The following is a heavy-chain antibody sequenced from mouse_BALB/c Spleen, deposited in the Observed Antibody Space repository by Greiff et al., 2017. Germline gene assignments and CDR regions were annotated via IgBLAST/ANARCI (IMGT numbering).Heavy chain of an antibody. CDR3: AREGYYAMDY. CDR2: ISDGGSYT. CDR1: GFTFSDYY. J-gene: IGHJ4*01. Sequence: EVKLVESGGGLVKPGGSLKLSCAASGFTFSDYYMYWVRQTPEKRLEWVATISDGGSYTYYPDSVKGRFTISRDNAKNNLYLQMSSLKSEDTAMYYCAREGYYAMDYWGQGTSGTVSS. V-gene: IGHV5-4*02.